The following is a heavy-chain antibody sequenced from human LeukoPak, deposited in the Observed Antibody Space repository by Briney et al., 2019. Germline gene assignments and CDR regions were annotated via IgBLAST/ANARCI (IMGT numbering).Heavy chain of an antibody. CDR3: ARGDYYDSSGYSQYFQH. J-gene: IGHJ1*01. CDR2: IRYDGSNK. CDR1: GFTFSNYG. V-gene: IGHV3-33*01. Sequence: GRSLRLSCAASGFTFSNYGMHWVRQAPGKGLEWVAVIRYDGSNKYYADSVKGRFTISRDNSKNTLYLQMNSLRAEDTAVYYCARGDYYDSSGYSQYFQHWGQGTLVTVSS. D-gene: IGHD3-22*01.